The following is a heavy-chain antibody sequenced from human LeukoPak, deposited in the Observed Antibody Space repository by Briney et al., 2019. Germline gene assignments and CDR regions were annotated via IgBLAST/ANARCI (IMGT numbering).Heavy chain of an antibody. CDR1: GYTFTSYG. J-gene: IGHJ4*02. Sequence: ASVKVSCKASGYTFTSYGISWVRQAPGQGIEWMGWISAYNGNTNYAQKLQGRVTMTTDTSTSTAYMELRSLRSDDTAVYYCARDFDPSTVTTSLPFDYWGQGTLVTVSS. CDR3: ARDFDPSTVTTSLPFDY. V-gene: IGHV1-18*01. D-gene: IGHD4-17*01. CDR2: ISAYNGNT.